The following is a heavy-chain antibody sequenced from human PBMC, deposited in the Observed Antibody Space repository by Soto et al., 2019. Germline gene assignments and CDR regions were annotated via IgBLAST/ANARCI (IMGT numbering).Heavy chain of an antibody. V-gene: IGHV1-18*01. CDR1: GYTFTSYG. Sequence: GASVKVSCKASGYTFTSYGISWVRQAPGQGLEWMGWISAYNGNTSYAQKLQGRVTMTTDTSTSTAYMELRSLRSDDTAVYYCARIRDPYYDFWSGYALDYWGQGTQVTVSS. CDR2: ISAYNGNT. CDR3: ARIRDPYYDFWSGYALDY. J-gene: IGHJ4*02. D-gene: IGHD3-3*01.